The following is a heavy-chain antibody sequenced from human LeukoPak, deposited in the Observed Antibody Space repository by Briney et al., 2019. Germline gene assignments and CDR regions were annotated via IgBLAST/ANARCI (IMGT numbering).Heavy chain of an antibody. Sequence: GGSLRLSCAASGFTVSSNYMRWVRQTPGKGLEWVSVIYCGVSTSYAASVKARFTISRDNSKNTLYLQMNSLRAEDTALYYCARRLEYREMDVWGQGTTVTVSS. CDR3: ARRLEYREMDV. V-gene: IGHV3-66*04. CDR1: GFTVSSNY. CDR2: IYCGVST. J-gene: IGHJ6*02. D-gene: IGHD1-14*01.